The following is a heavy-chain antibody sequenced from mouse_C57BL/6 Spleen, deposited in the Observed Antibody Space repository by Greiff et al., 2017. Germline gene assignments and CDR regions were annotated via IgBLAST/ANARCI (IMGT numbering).Heavy chain of an antibody. V-gene: IGHV1-52*01. CDR3: ARGGRNYYAMDY. CDR1: GYTFTSYW. J-gene: IGHJ4*01. CDR2: IDPSGSET. Sequence: VQLQQPGAELVRPGSSVKLSCKASGYTFTSYWMHWVKQRPIQGLEWIGNIDPSGSETHYNQKFKDKATLTVDKSSSTAYMQLSSLTSEDSAVYYCARGGRNYYAMDYWGQGTSVTVSS.